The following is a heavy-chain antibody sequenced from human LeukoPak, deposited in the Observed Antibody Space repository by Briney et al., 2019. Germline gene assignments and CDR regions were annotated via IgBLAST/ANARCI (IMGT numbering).Heavy chain of an antibody. CDR1: GYTFTSYG. J-gene: IGHJ3*02. D-gene: IGHD7-27*01. V-gene: IGHV1-18*01. CDR2: ISAYNGNT. CDR3: ASWNWGLNAFDI. Sequence: GASVKVSCKASGYTFTSYGISWVGQAPGQGLEWMGWISAYNGNTNYAQKLQGRVTMTTDTSTSTAYMELRSLRSDDTAVYYCASWNWGLNAFDIWGQGTMVTVSS.